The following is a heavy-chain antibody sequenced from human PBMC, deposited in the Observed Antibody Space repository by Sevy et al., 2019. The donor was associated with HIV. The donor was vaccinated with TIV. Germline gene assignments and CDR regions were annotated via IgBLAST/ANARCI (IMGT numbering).Heavy chain of an antibody. CDR3: ARDHSPLGDWFDP. Sequence: SQTLSLTCAISGDSVSSNSAAWNCIRLSPSRGLQWLGRTYYRSKWYNDYAVSVKSRITINPDTSKNQFSLQLNSVTPEDTAVYYCARDHSPLGDWFDPWGQGTLVTVSS. D-gene: IGHD3-16*01. V-gene: IGHV6-1*01. J-gene: IGHJ5*02. CDR2: TYYRSKWYN. CDR1: GDSVSSNSAA.